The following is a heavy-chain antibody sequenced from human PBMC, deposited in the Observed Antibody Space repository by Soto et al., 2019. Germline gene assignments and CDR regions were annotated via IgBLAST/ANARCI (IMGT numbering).Heavy chain of an antibody. CDR1: GFTFSSYA. Sequence: PGGSLRLSCAASGFTFSSYAMHWVRKAPGKGLEWVAVISYDGSNKYYADSVKGRFTISRDNSKNTLYLQMNSLRAEDTAVYYCARDRGQPYYYDSSGYYYGMDVWGQGTTVTVSS. CDR2: ISYDGSNK. D-gene: IGHD3-22*01. CDR3: ARDRGQPYYYDSSGYYYGMDV. J-gene: IGHJ6*02. V-gene: IGHV3-30-3*01.